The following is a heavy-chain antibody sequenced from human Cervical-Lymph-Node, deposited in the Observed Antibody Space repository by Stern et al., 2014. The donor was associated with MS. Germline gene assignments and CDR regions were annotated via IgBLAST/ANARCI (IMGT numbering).Heavy chain of an antibody. CDR3: ARYIVVVVAATPIPYYGMDV. V-gene: IGHV1-69*01. J-gene: IGHJ6*02. CDR1: GGTFSSYA. Sequence: QVQLVQSGAEVKKPGSSVKVSCKASGGTFSSYAISWVRQAPGQGLEWMGGIIPIFGTANYAQKFQGRVTITADESTSTAYMELSSLRSEDTAVYYCARYIVVVVAATPIPYYGMDVWGQGTTVTVSS. CDR2: IIPIFGTA. D-gene: IGHD2-15*01.